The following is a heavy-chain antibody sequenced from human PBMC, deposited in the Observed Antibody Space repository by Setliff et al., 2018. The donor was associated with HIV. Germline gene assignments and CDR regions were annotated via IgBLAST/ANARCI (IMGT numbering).Heavy chain of an antibody. D-gene: IGHD6-19*01. CDR2: IKQDGGEA. V-gene: IGHV3-7*05. CDR3: ARDWEWRTSGWEARFDY. J-gene: IGHJ4*02. CDR1: GFTFSSYW. Sequence: PGGSLSLSCAASGFTFSSYWMTWARQAPGKGLEWVASIKQDGGEAHYVDSLKGRFTISRDNPKNSLYLQMNSLRAEATAVYYCARDWEWRTSGWEARFDYWGQGTLVTVSS.